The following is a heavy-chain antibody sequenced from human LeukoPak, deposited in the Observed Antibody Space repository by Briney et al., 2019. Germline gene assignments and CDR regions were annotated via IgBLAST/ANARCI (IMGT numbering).Heavy chain of an antibody. D-gene: IGHD2-21*01. Sequence: GGSLRLSCEASGFIFNSYAMTWVRQAPGKGLEWVSVISGSGGTTCYADSVKGRFSISRDNSKNTLYLQMDSLRGEDTAVYYCAKDFRIGYSAHFDYWGQGALVTVSS. CDR3: AKDFRIGYSAHFDY. J-gene: IGHJ4*02. CDR2: ISGSGGTT. V-gene: IGHV3-23*01. CDR1: GFIFNSYA.